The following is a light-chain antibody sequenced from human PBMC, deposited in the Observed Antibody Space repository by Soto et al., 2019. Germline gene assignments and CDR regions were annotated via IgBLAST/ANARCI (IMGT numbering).Light chain of an antibody. CDR1: QSVSTN. Sequence: EIVMTQSPATLSVSPGERATLSCRASQSVSTNLAWYQQKPGQAPRLLIYGASTRATGIPARFSGSGSGTEFTLTISSLPSEDFAVYYCQQYNNWPLTFGGGTKVDIK. CDR2: GAS. J-gene: IGKJ4*01. V-gene: IGKV3-15*01. CDR3: QQYNNWPLT.